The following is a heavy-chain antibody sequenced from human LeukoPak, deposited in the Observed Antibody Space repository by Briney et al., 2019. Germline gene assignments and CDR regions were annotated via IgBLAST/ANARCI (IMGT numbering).Heavy chain of an antibody. V-gene: IGHV3-48*01. CDR1: GFTFSSYS. J-gene: IGHJ4*02. CDR2: ISSSSSTI. CDR3: ARDLWFEWFGELPFDY. Sequence: PGGSLRLSCSASGFTFSSYSMNWVRQAPGKGLEWVSYISSSSSTIYYAASVKGRFTISRDNAKNSLYLKMNSLRAEDTAVYYCARDLWFEWFGELPFDYWGQGTLVTVSS. D-gene: IGHD3-10*01.